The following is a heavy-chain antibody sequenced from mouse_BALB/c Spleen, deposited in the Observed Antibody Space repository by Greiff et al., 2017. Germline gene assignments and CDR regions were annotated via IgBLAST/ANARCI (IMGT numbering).Heavy chain of an antibody. CDR1: GYSITSGY. J-gene: IGHJ4*01. CDR2: ISYSGST. D-gene: IGHD2-1*01. CDR3: ARCAYGNYGVYYAMDY. V-gene: IGHV3-8*02. Sequence: EVKLLESGPSLVKPSQTLSLTCSVTGYSITSGYWNWIRKFPGNKLEYMGYISYSGSTSYNPSLKSRNSITRNTSENQYYLQLNSVTTENTATYYCARCAYGNYGVYYAMDYWGQGTSVTVSS.